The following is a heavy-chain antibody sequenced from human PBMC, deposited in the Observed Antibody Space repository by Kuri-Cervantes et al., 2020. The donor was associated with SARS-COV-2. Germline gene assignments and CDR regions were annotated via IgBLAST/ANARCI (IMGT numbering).Heavy chain of an antibody. V-gene: IGHV4-34*01. CDR2: INHSGST. CDR3: ARWADSSGYYYFDY. D-gene: IGHD3-22*01. Sequence: GSLRLSCAVYGGSFSGYYWSWIRQPPGKGLEWIGEINHSGSTNYNPSLKSRVTISVDTSKNQFSLKLSSVTAADTAVYYCARWADSSGYYYFDYWGQGTLVTVSS. CDR1: GGSFSGYY. J-gene: IGHJ4*02.